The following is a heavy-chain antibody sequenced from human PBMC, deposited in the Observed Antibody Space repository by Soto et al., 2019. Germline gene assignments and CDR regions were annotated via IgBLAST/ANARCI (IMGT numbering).Heavy chain of an antibody. V-gene: IGHV3-30*04. CDR1: GFTFSTFS. D-gene: IGHD1-26*01. Sequence: QVQLVESGGGVVQPGRSLRLSCATSGFTFSTFSMHWVRQAPGKGLEWVAHISYDGSEKDYADSVKGRFTISRDNYDNTLFLQMNSLTSEDTGVYYCARGPESGDFWGQGTLVTVPS. J-gene: IGHJ4*02. CDR2: ISYDGSEK. CDR3: ARGPESGDF.